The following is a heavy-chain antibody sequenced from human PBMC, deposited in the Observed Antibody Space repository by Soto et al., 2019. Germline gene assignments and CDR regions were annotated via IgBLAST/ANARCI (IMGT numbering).Heavy chain of an antibody. J-gene: IGHJ5*02. CDR2: ISANNDNT. CDR3: ARDGDCTNGVCSGVGWFDP. D-gene: IGHD2-8*01. Sequence: ASVKVSCKASGFTLSNFGFTWVRQAPGQGLEWMGQISANNDNTDYAQKFQGRVTMTTDTSTTTAYMELSSLTSDDTAVYYCARDGDCTNGVCSGVGWFDPWGQGTLVTVSS. CDR1: GFTLSNFG. V-gene: IGHV1-18*01.